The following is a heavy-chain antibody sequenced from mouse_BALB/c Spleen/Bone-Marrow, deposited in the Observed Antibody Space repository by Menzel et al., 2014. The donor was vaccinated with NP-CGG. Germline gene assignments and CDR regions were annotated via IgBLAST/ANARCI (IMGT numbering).Heavy chain of an antibody. CDR2: INPGSGGA. CDR3: AREWTARAVDY. D-gene: IGHD3-2*01. Sequence: VQLQESGAELVRPGTSVKVSCKASGYAFTNYLIEWVKQRPVQGLEWIGVINPGSGGANYNAKFEGKATLTADKSSSTAYMQLSSLTSDDAAVYFCAREWTARAVDYWGQGTTLTVSS. V-gene: IGHV1-54*01. J-gene: IGHJ2*01. CDR1: GYAFTNYL.